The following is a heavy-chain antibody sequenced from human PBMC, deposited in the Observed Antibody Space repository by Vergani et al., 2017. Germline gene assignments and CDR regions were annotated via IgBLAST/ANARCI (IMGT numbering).Heavy chain of an antibody. V-gene: IGHV5-51*01. Sequence: EVQLVQSGAEVQKPGESLKISCKGSGYSFTSYWIGWVRQMPGKGLEWMGIIYTGDSDTRYSPSFHGQVTISADKSISTAYLRWSSMQASETAMYYCARRIYNLNDDGAFDIWGQGTMVTVSS. CDR2: IYTGDSDT. CDR1: GYSFTSYW. D-gene: IGHD1-1*01. J-gene: IGHJ3*02. CDR3: ARRIYNLNDDGAFDI.